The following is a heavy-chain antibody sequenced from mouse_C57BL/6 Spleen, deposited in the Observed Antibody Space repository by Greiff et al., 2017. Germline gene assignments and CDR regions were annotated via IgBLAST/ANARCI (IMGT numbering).Heavy chain of an antibody. V-gene: IGHV7-3*01. Sequence: EVQGVESGGGLVQPGGSLSLSCAASGFTFTAYHMSWVRQPPGKALEWLGFIRNKANGYTTEYNASVKGRFTISRDNSQSILYLRRNALGADDSATYDSARGCLYYFDYWGQGTTLTVSS. CDR1: GFTFTAYH. CDR2: IRNKANGYTT. CDR3: ARGCLYYFDY. J-gene: IGHJ2*01.